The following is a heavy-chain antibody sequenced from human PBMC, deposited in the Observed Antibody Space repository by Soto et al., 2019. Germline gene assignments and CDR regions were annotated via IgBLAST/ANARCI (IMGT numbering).Heavy chain of an antibody. Sequence: SETLSLTCAVSGGSISSGGYSWSWIRQPPGKGLEWIGYIYHSGSTYYNPSLKSRVTISVDRSKNQFSLKLSSVTAADTAVYYCARGIPFHWGKGTLVTVSS. CDR2: IYHSGST. J-gene: IGHJ4*02. CDR1: GGSISSGGYS. V-gene: IGHV4-30-2*01. CDR3: ARGIPFH.